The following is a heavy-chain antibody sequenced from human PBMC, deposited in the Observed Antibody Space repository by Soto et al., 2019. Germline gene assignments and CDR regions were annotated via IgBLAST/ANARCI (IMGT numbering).Heavy chain of an antibody. CDR2: ISTSGGTT. J-gene: IGHJ1*01. D-gene: IGHD6-13*01. CDR1: GFTFSNFD. Sequence: GGSLRLSCAASGFTFSNFDMSWVRQAPGKGLEWVSGISTSGGTTYYADSVKGRFTSSRDNSKNTLYLQMTSLRAEDTAVYYCATGTAAPAHWGQGTLVTVSS. V-gene: IGHV3-23*01. CDR3: ATGTAAPAH.